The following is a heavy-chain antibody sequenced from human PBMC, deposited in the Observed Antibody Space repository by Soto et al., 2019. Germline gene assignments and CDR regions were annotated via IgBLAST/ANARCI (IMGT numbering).Heavy chain of an antibody. J-gene: IGHJ4*02. V-gene: IGHV4-39*01. CDR1: GGSISSSSYY. CDR2: IYYSGTT. D-gene: IGHD3-9*01. CDR3: ARHRGYYDILTGYYTELNFDY. Sequence: SETLSLTCTVSGGSISSSSYYWGWIRQPPGKGLEWIGSIYYSGTTYYNPSLKSRVTISVETSKNQFSLKLSSVTAADTAVFYCARHRGYYDILTGYYTELNFDYWGQGTLVTVSS.